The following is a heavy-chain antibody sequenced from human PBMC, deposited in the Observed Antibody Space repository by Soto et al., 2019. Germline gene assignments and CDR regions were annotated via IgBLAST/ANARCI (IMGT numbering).Heavy chain of an antibody. CDR2: IYYSGHT. D-gene: IGHD3-22*01. CDR1: GGSLSGYY. J-gene: IGHJ3*01. CDR3: ARGTRKDDYDDSGSSRIDDPFDL. V-gene: IGHV4-59*01. Sequence: SETLSLTCTVSGGSLSGYYWSWIRQPPGKGLEWIGYIYYSGHTNYNSSLQSRVTISQDTSRNQFSLKLSAVTAADTALYYCARGTRKDDYDDSGSSRIDDPFDLWGQGTMVTGSS.